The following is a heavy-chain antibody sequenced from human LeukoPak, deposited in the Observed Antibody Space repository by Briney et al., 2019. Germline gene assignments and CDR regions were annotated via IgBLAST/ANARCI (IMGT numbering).Heavy chain of an antibody. V-gene: IGHV3-23*01. CDR3: AKVVRGVLLTGAFDI. CDR1: GFTFSSYA. CDR2: ISGSGGST. J-gene: IGHJ3*02. D-gene: IGHD3-10*01. Sequence: PGGSLRLSCAASGFTFSSYAMSWVRQAPGKGLEWVSAISGSGGSTYYANSVKGRFTISRDNSKNTLYLQMNSLRAEDTAVYYCAKVVRGVLLTGAFDIWGQGTMVTVSS.